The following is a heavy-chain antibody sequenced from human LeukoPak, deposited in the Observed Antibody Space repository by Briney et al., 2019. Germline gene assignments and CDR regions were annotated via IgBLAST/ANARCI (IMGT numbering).Heavy chain of an antibody. J-gene: IGHJ4*02. CDR3: ARHEGLARPFDY. Sequence: SETLSLTCSVSGSSISNYYWSWIRQSPGKGLEWIGYIYSTGSTDYNPSLKSRVTISVETSKNQFSLRLSSVTAADTAVYFCARHEGLARPFDYWGQGTLVPVS. CDR1: GSSISNYY. CDR2: IYSTGST. D-gene: IGHD6-19*01. V-gene: IGHV4-59*08.